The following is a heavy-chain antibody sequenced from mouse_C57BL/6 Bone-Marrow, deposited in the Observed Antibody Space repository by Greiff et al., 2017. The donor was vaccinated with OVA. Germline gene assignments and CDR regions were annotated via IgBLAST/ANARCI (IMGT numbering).Heavy chain of an antibody. CDR3: ARRDDYDGYFDV. CDR2: ISNLAYSI. D-gene: IGHD2-4*01. CDR1: GFTFSDCG. J-gene: IGHJ1*03. Sequence: EVQLQESGGGLVQPGGSLKLSCAASGFTFSDCGMAWVRQAPREGPEGVAFISNLAYSIYYADTVTGRFTISRENAKNTLYLEMSSLRSEDTAMYDCARRDDYDGYFDVWGTGTTVTVSS. V-gene: IGHV5-15*01.